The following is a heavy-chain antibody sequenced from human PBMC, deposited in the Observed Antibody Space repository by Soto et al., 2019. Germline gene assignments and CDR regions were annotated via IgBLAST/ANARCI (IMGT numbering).Heavy chain of an antibody. D-gene: IGHD2-15*01. V-gene: IGHV1-69*08. J-gene: IGHJ4*02. CDR3: ARDPRYCSGGICYAPLSY. CDR1: GGTFSSYT. Sequence: QVQLVQSGAEVKKPGSSVKVSCKASGGTFSSYTISWVRQAPGQGLEWMGRIIPILGIANYAQKFQGRVTITADKSTSTDYMELSSLRSEDTAVYYCARDPRYCSGGICYAPLSYWGRGTLVTVSS. CDR2: IIPILGIA.